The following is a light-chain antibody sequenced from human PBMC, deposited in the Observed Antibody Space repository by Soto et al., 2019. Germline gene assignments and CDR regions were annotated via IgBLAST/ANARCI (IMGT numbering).Light chain of an antibody. Sequence: EIVMTQSPATLSVSPGERVTLSCRASQSVSSSLAWYQQKPCQAPRLLIDGASTKATGIPTRFSGSGSGTAFTLTIRSLQSEDFAVYYGQQYKNWPPFTFGPGTKVDIK. CDR1: QSVSSS. V-gene: IGKV3-15*01. J-gene: IGKJ3*01. CDR3: QQYKNWPPFT. CDR2: GAS.